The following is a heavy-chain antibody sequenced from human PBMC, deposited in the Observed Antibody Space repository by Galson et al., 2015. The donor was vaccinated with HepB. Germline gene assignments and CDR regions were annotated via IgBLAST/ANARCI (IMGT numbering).Heavy chain of an antibody. D-gene: IGHD6-13*01. Sequence: SLRLSCAASGSTFSSYSMNWVRQAPGKGLEWVSYISSSSSTIYYADSVKGRFTISRDNAKNSLYLQMNSLRAEDTAVYYCARGASSWTTGFDYWGQGTLVTVSS. J-gene: IGHJ4*02. CDR1: GSTFSSYS. V-gene: IGHV3-48*01. CDR2: ISSSSSTI. CDR3: ARGASSWTTGFDY.